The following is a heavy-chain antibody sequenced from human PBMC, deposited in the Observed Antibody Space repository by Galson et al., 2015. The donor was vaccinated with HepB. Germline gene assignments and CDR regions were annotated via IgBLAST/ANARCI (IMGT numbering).Heavy chain of an antibody. J-gene: IGHJ4*02. V-gene: IGHV3-21*01. CDR1: GFTFSPYS. D-gene: IGHD3-3*01. CDR2: ISGSRSDI. Sequence: SLRLSRAASGFTFSPYSMSWVRQAPGKGPEWVSSISGSRSDIHYADSVKGRFTTPRANAKNLLYLQMNSLRADDTPVYYCAREEESVRSYPFGYWGQGTLVTVSS. CDR3: AREEESVRSYPFGY.